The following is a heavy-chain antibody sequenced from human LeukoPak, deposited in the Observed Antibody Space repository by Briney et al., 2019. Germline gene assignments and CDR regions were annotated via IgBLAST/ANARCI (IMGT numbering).Heavy chain of an antibody. V-gene: IGHV4-34*01. CDR3: ARGWEVMTAFDI. J-gene: IGHJ3*02. CDR2: INHSGST. D-gene: IGHD1-26*01. CDR1: GGSFSGYY. Sequence: SETLSVTCAVYGGSFSGYYWSWIRQPPGKGLEWIGEINHSGSTNYNPSLKTRVTISVDTSKNQFSLKLSSLTAADTAAYYCARGWEVMTAFDIWGQGTMVTVSS.